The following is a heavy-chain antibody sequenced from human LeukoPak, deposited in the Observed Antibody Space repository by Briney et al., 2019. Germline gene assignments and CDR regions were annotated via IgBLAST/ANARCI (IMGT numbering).Heavy chain of an antibody. V-gene: IGHV4-4*08. CDR3: ARGTRTTYYYGSGIGEDWRFDP. CDR2: IYTSGST. Sequence: SETLSLTCTVSGGSISSYYWSWIRQPPGKGLEWIGRIYTSGSTNYNPSLMSRVTISVDTSKNQFSLKLSSVTAADTAVYYCARGTRTTYYYGSGIGEDWRFDPWGQGTLVTVSS. D-gene: IGHD3-10*01. CDR1: GGSISSYY. J-gene: IGHJ5*02.